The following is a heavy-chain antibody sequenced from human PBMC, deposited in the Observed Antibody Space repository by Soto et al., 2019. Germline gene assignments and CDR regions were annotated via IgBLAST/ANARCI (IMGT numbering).Heavy chain of an antibody. CDR2: IMPIFGTA. D-gene: IGHD2-21*02. V-gene: IGHV1-69*12. Sequence: QVQLVQSGAEVKKPGSSVKVSCKASGGTFSSYAISWVRQAPGQGLEWMGGIMPIFGTANYAQKFQGRVTIKADESTRTADMELSSLRSEDKAVYYCARGVVVVTHPYYYGMDGWGKGTTVTVSS. CDR3: ARGVVVVTHPYYYGMDG. CDR1: GGTFSSYA. J-gene: IGHJ6*04.